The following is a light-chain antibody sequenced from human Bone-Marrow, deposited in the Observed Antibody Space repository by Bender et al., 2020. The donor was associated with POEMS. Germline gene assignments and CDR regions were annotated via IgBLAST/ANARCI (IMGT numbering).Light chain of an antibody. CDR1: SSDIGYSDH. CDR2: DVS. V-gene: IGLV2-14*03. CDR3: ASYRIISKWV. J-gene: IGLJ3*02. Sequence: QSVLTQPPSVSGSPGQSISISCTGASSDIGYSDHVSWYQQRPGKAPELMIFDVSLRPSGVSNRFSGSKSGNTASLTISGLQAEDEADYYCASYRIISKWVFGGGTKLTVL.